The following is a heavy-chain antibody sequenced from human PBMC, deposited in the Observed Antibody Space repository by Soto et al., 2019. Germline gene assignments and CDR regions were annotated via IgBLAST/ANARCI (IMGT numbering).Heavy chain of an antibody. CDR1: GFTFSTYA. D-gene: IGHD3-22*01. V-gene: IGHV3-64*01. J-gene: IGHJ3*02. Sequence: EVQLLESGGGLVQPGGSLRLSCAASGFTFSTYAMHWVRQAPGKGLEYVSAISSHGNSAYYANSVKGRFTISRDNSKNTLYLHMVSLRAEDMAVYYCARELASIVVGDDALDIWGQGRMVTVSS. CDR3: ARELASIVVGDDALDI. CDR2: ISSHGNSA.